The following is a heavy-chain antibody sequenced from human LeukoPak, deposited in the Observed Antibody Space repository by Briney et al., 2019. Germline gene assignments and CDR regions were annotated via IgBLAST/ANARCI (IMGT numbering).Heavy chain of an antibody. CDR3: AGRPYSLLDY. J-gene: IGHJ4*02. CDR2: FDVIDAKT. Sequence: ASVKVSCTVSGSSLTELSLYWVRQAPGKGLEWMGGFDVIDAKTFYAQKFQGRVTMTEDSSTDTAYMELSSLRSDDTAFYCAAGRPYSLLDYWGQGTLVTVSS. D-gene: IGHD5-18*01. V-gene: IGHV1-24*01. CDR1: GSSLTELS.